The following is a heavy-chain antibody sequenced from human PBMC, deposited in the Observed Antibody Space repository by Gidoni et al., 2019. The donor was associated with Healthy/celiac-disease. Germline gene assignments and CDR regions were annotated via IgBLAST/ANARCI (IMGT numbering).Heavy chain of an antibody. V-gene: IGHV4-34*01. J-gene: IGHJ4*02. D-gene: IGHD6-6*01. Sequence: QVQLQQWGAGLLKPSETLSLTCAVYGGSFGGYYWRWSRQHPGKGLEWIGEINHSGSTNYNPSLKSRVTISVDTSKNQFSLKLSSVTAADTAVYYCARRPYSSSYYFDYWGQGTLVTVSS. CDR3: ARRPYSSSYYFDY. CDR2: INHSGST. CDR1: GGSFGGYY.